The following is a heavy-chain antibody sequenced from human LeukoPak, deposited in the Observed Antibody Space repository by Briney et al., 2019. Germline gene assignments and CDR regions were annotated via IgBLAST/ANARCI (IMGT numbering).Heavy chain of an antibody. Sequence: PGGSLRLSCAASGFTFSSYGIHWVRQARGKGLEWVSGIGGRGDRTYFADSVKGRFAISRDNSKNTMYLQMSSLRAEDTAIYYCARDQDWGSFDIWGQGTMVTVSS. CDR3: ARDQDWGSFDI. V-gene: IGHV3-23*01. J-gene: IGHJ3*02. CDR2: IGGRGDRT. D-gene: IGHD7-27*01. CDR1: GFTFSSYG.